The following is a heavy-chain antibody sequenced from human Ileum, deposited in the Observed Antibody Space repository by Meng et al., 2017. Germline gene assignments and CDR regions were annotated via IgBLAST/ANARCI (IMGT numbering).Heavy chain of an antibody. D-gene: IGHD6-19*01. CDR2: MSESGST. V-gene: IGHV4-39*07. CDR3: ARGGAVAGVWWYFDL. J-gene: IGHJ2*01. CDR1: AASIRKTNQV. Sequence: HLHSSCPGLFWSSATLSPTRNVSAASIRKTNQVGGWTRQPPGKGLEWIGGMSESGSTYFNPSLKTRVAISVVTSNNQVSLKLSFVTASDTAVYYCARGGAVAGVWWYFDLWGRGTLVTVSS.